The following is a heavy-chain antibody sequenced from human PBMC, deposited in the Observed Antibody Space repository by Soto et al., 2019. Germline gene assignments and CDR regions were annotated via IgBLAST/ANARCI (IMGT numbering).Heavy chain of an antibody. CDR3: TTDQSWNDGGMAV. J-gene: IGHJ6*03. CDR1: GFTFSNAW. V-gene: IGHV3-15*01. Sequence: EVQLVESGGGLVKPGGSLRLSCAASGFTFSNAWMSWVRQAPGKGLEWVGRIKSKTDGGTTDYAAPVKGRFTISRDDLKNTQYLQMNSLKTEDTAVYYCTTDQSWNDGGMAVWGKGTTVTVSS. D-gene: IGHD1-1*01. CDR2: IKSKTDGGTT.